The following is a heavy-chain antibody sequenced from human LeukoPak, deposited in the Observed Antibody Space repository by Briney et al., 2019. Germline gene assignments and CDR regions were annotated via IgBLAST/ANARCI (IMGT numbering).Heavy chain of an antibody. V-gene: IGHV4-38-2*02. CDR1: GYSISSGYY. CDR3: ARDLVGDYYDSSGYYYPDAFDI. D-gene: IGHD3-22*01. CDR2: IYHSGST. J-gene: IGHJ3*02. Sequence: SETLSLTCTVSGYSISSGYYWGWIRQPPGKGLEWIGSIYHSGSTYYNPSLKSRVTISVDTSKNQFSLKLSSVTAADTAVYYCARDLVGDYYDSSGYYYPDAFDIWGQGTMVTVSS.